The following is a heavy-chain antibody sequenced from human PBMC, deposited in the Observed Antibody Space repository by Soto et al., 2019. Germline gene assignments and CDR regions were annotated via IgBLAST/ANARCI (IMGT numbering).Heavy chain of an antibody. V-gene: IGHV3-23*01. CDR3: AKGPYDSSGYYQGVDY. Sequence: GGSLRLSCAASGFTFSDYIMTWVRQAPGKGLEWVSAVDRGGGVTSYADSVRGRFTISRDNSKNTLYLQMNSLRAEDTAVYYCAKGPYDSSGYYQGVDYWGQGTLVTVSS. CDR1: GFTFSDYI. D-gene: IGHD3-22*01. J-gene: IGHJ4*02. CDR2: VDRGGGVT.